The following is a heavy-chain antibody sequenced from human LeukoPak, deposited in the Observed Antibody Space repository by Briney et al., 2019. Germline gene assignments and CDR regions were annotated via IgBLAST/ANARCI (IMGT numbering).Heavy chain of an antibody. CDR2: IKHDGSEE. Sequence: GGSLRLSCVASGLSISGQWMNWVRQAPGQGLEWMANIKHDGSEEHYVDSVKGRFTISRDDGRNSVSLQMNSVRAEDTAVYYCGYTNNFYHWGQGTLVVVSS. CDR1: GLSISGQW. V-gene: IGHV3-7*01. CDR3: GYTNNFYH. J-gene: IGHJ4*02. D-gene: IGHD3-16*02.